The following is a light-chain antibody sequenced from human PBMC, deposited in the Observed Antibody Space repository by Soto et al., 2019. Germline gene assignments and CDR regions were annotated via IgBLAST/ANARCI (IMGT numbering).Light chain of an antibody. J-gene: IGLJ2*01. CDR3: SSYTRSSSTLVV. V-gene: IGLV2-14*01. Sequence: QSALTQPASVSGSPGQSITISCTGTRSDVGGYNYVSWYQQHPGKAPKLMIYDVSNRPSGISNRFSGSKSGNTASLIISGLQTEDEADYYCSSYTRSSSTLVVFGGGTKLTVL. CDR1: RSDVGGYNY. CDR2: DVS.